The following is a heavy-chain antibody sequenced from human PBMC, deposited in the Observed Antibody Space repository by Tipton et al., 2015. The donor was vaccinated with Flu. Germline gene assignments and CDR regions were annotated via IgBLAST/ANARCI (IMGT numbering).Heavy chain of an antibody. CDR1: GYTFTGYN. Sequence: QVQLVQSGADVKRPGASVKVSCKASGYTFTGYNVYWVRQAPGQGLEYMGWIIPNSGDTDSAQKFQGRVTMTRDTSISTAYMELSGLTSDDTAVYYCARGSPTGGTNAPTYYWGQGTLVTVSS. V-gene: IGHV1-2*02. D-gene: IGHD1-7*01. CDR2: IIPNSGDT. J-gene: IGHJ4*02. CDR3: ARGSPTGGTNAPTYY.